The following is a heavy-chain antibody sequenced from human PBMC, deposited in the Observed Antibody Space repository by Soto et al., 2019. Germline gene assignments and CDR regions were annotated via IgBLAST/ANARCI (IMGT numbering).Heavy chain of an antibody. CDR2: INHSGRV. D-gene: IGHD3-22*01. V-gene: IGHV4-39*07. J-gene: IGHJ5*01. Sequence: PSETLSLTCSVSGDSISRIDYYWTWIRQHPEKGLEWIGDINHSGRVNYSPSLKSRVTISLDTSKNQFSLTLSAVTAADTAMFYCSTRAYDTNGYYRFDPWGQGTLVTVSS. CDR1: GDSISRIDYY. CDR3: STRAYDTNGYYRFDP.